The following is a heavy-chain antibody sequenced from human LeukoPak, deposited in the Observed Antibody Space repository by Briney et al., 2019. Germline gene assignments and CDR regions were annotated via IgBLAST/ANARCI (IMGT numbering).Heavy chain of an antibody. CDR3: ARVAGAAPEFQH. J-gene: IGHJ1*01. CDR1: GYTFTGYY. Sequence: ASVKVSCKASGYTFTGYYMHWVRQAPGQGLEWMGIINPSGGSTSYAQKFQGRVTMTRDTSTSTVYMELSSLRSEDTAVYYCARVAGAAPEFQHWGQGTLVTVSS. V-gene: IGHV1-46*01. CDR2: INPSGGST. D-gene: IGHD2-15*01.